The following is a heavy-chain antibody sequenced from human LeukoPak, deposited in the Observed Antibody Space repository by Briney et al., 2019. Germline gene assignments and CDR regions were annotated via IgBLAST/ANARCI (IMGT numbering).Heavy chain of an antibody. CDR1: GGSISSSY. CDR3: ARWVTTITYSSGWSDAFDI. Sequence: SETLSLTRTVSGGSISSSYWSWIRRPPGKGLEWIGYIYYSGSTNYNPSLKSRVTISVDTSKNQFSLKLSSVTAADTAVCYCARWVTTITYSSGWSDAFDIWGQGTMVSVSS. D-gene: IGHD6-19*01. CDR2: IYYSGST. V-gene: IGHV4-59*08. J-gene: IGHJ3*02.